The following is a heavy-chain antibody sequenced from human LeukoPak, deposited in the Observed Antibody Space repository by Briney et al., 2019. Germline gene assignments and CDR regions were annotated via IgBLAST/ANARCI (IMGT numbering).Heavy chain of an antibody. CDR1: GYTFTANY. J-gene: IGHJ4*02. CDR2: INCNSGDI. Sequence: ASVRVSCKAAGYTFTANYLFWVRQAPGQGLEWMGWINCNSGDITYAQKLQDRVTMTRDTSISTVYMDLSSLTSDDTAVYYCTREAYWGQGTPVTVSS. V-gene: IGHV1-2*02. CDR3: TREAY.